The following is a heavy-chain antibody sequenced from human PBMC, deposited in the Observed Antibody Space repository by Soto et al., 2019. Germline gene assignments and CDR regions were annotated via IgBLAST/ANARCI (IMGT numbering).Heavy chain of an antibody. CDR2: IYYSGST. V-gene: IGHV4-31*03. CDR1: GGSISSGGYY. J-gene: IGHJ6*02. CDR3: ARVLDLDYGDYGGDYYGMDV. D-gene: IGHD4-17*01. Sequence: QVQLQESGPGLVKPSQTLSLTCTVSGGSISSGGYYWSWIRQHPGKGLEWIGYIYYSGSTYYNPSLKSRVSISVETSKNQFSLKLSSVTAADTAVYYCARVLDLDYGDYGGDYYGMDVWGQGTTVTVSS.